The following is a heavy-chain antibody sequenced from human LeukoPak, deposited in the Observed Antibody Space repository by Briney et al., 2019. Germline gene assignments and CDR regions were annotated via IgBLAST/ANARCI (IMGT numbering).Heavy chain of an antibody. CDR1: GFTFSSYA. CDR2: ISGSGGST. CDR3: AKFYYGDRKNADY. D-gene: IGHD4-17*01. J-gene: IGHJ4*02. Sequence: GGSLRLSCAASGFTFSSYAMSWVLQAPGKGLEWVSAISGSGGSTYYADSVKGRFTISRDNSKNTLYLQMNSLRAEDTAVYYCAKFYYGDRKNADYWGQGTLVTVSS. V-gene: IGHV3-23*01.